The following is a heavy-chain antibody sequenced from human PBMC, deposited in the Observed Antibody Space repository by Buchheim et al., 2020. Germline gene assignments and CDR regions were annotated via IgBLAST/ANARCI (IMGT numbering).Heavy chain of an antibody. CDR1: GGSLSGYF. Sequence: QVQLQQWGAGLLKPSETLSLTCAVYGGSLSGYFWTWIRQPPGEGLEWIGEINHSGVTHFKPSLRSRATISIDSSKKQFSLILHSVTAADTAMYYCARGLTTVVNPGFSLWGQGTL. CDR3: ARGLTTVVNPGFSL. J-gene: IGHJ4*02. V-gene: IGHV4-34*01. D-gene: IGHD4-23*01. CDR2: INHSGVT.